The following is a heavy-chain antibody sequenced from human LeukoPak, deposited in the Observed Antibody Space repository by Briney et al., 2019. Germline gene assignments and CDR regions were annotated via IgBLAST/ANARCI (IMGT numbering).Heavy chain of an antibody. CDR3: ARDRPHNWFDP. J-gene: IGHJ5*02. Sequence: GESLRLSCGASGFTFSDHWMHWVRXAPGKXXVXVSGIDTDGSTTRYADSVKGRFTISRDNAKNTLYLQMNTLRAEDTAVYYCARDRPHNWFDPWGQGTLVTVSS. V-gene: IGHV3-74*01. CDR2: IDTDGSTT. CDR1: GFTFSDHW.